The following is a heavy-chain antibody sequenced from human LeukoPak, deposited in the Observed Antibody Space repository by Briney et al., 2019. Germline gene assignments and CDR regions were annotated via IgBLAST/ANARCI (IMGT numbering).Heavy chain of an antibody. V-gene: IGHV1-2*02. CDR2: INPNSGGT. Sequence: ASVKVSCKASGGSFNNYAVTWVRQAPGQGLEWMGWINPNSGGTNYAQKFQGRVTMTRDTSISTAYMELSRLRSDDTAVYYCARGGRTGRDAFDIWGQGTMVTVSS. CDR1: GGSFNNYA. CDR3: ARGGRTGRDAFDI. J-gene: IGHJ3*02. D-gene: IGHD1-14*01.